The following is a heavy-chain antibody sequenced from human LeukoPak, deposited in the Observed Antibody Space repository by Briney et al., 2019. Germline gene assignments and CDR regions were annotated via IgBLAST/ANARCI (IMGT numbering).Heavy chain of an antibody. J-gene: IGHJ5*02. Sequence: ASVKVSCKVSGYTLTELSMHWVRQAPGKGLEWMGGFDPEDGETIYAQKFQGRVTMTEDTSTDTAYMELSSLRFEDTAVYYCATIAAFEYNWFDPWGQGTLVTVSS. CDR1: GYTLTELS. CDR2: FDPEDGET. D-gene: IGHD6-13*01. V-gene: IGHV1-24*01. CDR3: ATIAAFEYNWFDP.